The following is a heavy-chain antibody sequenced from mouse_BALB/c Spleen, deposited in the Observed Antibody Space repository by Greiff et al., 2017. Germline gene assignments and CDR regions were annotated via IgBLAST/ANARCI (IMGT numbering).Heavy chain of an antibody. CDR3: ARFGFAY. Sequence: EVKVVESGGGLVQPGGSRKLSCAASGFTFSSFGMHWVRQAPEKGLEWVAYISSGSSTIYYPDTVTGRFTISRDNAKNTLYLEMSSLRSEDTAMYYCARFGFAYWGQGTLVTVSA. CDR2: ISSGSSTI. CDR1: GFTFSSFG. J-gene: IGHJ3*01. V-gene: IGHV5-17*02.